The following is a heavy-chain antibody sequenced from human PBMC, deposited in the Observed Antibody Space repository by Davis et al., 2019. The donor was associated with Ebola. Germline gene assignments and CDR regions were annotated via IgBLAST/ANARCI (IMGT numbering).Heavy chain of an antibody. J-gene: IGHJ4*02. CDR3: ARSRGSSDIVVVPAAFDY. Sequence: ASVKVSCKASGYTFTSYGITWVRQAPGQGLEWMGWISAYLGNTNYAQKLQGRVTMTTDTSTSTAYMELRSLRSDDTAVYYCARSRGSSDIVVVPAAFDYWGQGTLVTVST. V-gene: IGHV1-18*01. CDR2: ISAYLGNT. D-gene: IGHD2-2*01. CDR1: GYTFTSYG.